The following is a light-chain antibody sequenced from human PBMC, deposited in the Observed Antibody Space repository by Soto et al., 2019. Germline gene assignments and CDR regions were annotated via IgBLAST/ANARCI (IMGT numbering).Light chain of an antibody. CDR3: QQYNNWPPIT. J-gene: IGKJ5*01. Sequence: EIVMTQSPATLSVSPGERVTLSCRARQSVGSNLAWYQQTPGQAPRVVIYDASTRATVIPARFSGSGSGTEFNLTISSLQSEDFAVYYCQQYNNWPPITFGQGTRLEI. V-gene: IGKV3-15*01. CDR2: DAS. CDR1: QSVGSN.